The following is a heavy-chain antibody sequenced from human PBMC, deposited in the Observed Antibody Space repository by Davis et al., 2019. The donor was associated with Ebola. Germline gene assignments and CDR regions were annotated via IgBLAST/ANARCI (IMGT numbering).Heavy chain of an antibody. J-gene: IGHJ4*02. D-gene: IGHD6-13*01. CDR3: ARDLGAAAGTGGDY. V-gene: IGHV1-69*04. CDR2: IIPMLGIA. CDR1: GGTFSSYA. Sequence: AASVKVSCKASGGTFSSYAISWVRQAPGQGLEWMGRIIPMLGIANYAQKSQGRVTITADKSTSTAYMELSSLRSEDTAVYYCARDLGAAAGTGGDYWGQGTLVTVSS.